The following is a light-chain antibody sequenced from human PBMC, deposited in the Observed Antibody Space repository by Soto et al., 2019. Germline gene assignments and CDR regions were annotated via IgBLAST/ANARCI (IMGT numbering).Light chain of an antibody. V-gene: IGLV2-8*01. Sequence: QSALTQPPSASGSPGQSVTISCTGTSSDVGGYNYVSWYQQHPGKAPKLMIYEVSKRPSGVPDRFSGSKSGNTSSLTVSGLQEEDEADYYCSSSAGSNIVVFGGGTKLTVL. CDR1: SSDVGGYNY. J-gene: IGLJ2*01. CDR3: SSSAGSNIVV. CDR2: EVS.